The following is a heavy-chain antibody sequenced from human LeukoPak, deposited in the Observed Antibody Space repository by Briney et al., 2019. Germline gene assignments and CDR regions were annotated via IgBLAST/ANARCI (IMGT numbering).Heavy chain of an antibody. J-gene: IGHJ3*02. V-gene: IGHV3-7*03. D-gene: IGHD1/OR15-1a*01. CDR2: IKQDGSEK. CDR3: AKDRSGENNDDALDI. CDR1: GFTFSDYW. Sequence: GGSLRLSCAASGFTFSDYWMSWVRQAPGRGLEWVANIKQDGSEKYYMDSVKGRFTISRDNAKNSLYLQMNSLRAADTAVYYCAKDRSGENNDDALDIWGQGTLVSVSS.